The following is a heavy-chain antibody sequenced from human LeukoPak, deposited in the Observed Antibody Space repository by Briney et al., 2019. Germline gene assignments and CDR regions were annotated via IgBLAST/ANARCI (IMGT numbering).Heavy chain of an antibody. CDR3: ARASWLRGYYYGMDV. V-gene: IGHV4-34*01. D-gene: IGHD5-12*01. CDR1: GGSFSDYY. J-gene: IGHJ6*02. CDR2: INHSGST. Sequence: SETLSLTCAVYGGSFSDYYWSWIRQPPGKGLEWIGEINHSGSTNYNPSLKSRVTISVDTSKNQFSLKLSSVTAADTAVYYCARASWLRGYYYGMDVWGQGTTVTVSS.